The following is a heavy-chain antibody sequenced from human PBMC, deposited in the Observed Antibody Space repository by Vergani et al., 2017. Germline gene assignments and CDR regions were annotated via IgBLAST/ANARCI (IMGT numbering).Heavy chain of an antibody. J-gene: IGHJ4*02. Sequence: QVQLVQSGAEVKKPGSSVKVSCKASGGTFSSYAISWVRQAPGQGLEWMGGIIPIFGIANYAQKFQGRVTITADKSTSTAYMELSSLRSEDTAVYYCARGSGVDYYDSSGYFPFGYWGQGTLVTVSS. CDR3: ARGSGVDYYDSSGYFPFGY. V-gene: IGHV1-69*17. CDR2: IIPIFGIA. CDR1: GGTFSSYA. D-gene: IGHD3-22*01.